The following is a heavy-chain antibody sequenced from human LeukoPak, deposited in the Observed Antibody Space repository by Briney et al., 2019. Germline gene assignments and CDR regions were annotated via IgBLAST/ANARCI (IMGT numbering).Heavy chain of an antibody. Sequence: SETLSLTCTVSGYSISSGYYWGWIRQPPGKGLEWIGSIYYSGSTYYNPSLKSRVTISVDTSKNQFSLKLSSVTAADTAVYYCARQMGIYFDYWGQGTLVTVSS. CDR3: ARQMGIYFDY. CDR2: IYYSGST. J-gene: IGHJ4*02. D-gene: IGHD5-24*01. V-gene: IGHV4-38-2*02. CDR1: GYSISSGYY.